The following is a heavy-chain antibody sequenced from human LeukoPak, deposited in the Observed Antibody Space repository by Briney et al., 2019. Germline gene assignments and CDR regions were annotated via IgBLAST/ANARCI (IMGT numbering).Heavy chain of an antibody. CDR1: GYTFISYS. CDR2: NSAYNDNA. CDR3: ARWYSSSWYHFDY. Sequence: ASLKVSCKASGYTFISYSLSWVRQAPGQGLEWMGWNSAYNDNANYAQKVQGRVTMTTDTSTSTAYMELRSLRSDDTAIYYCARWYSSSWYHFDYWGQGTLVTVSS. V-gene: IGHV1-18*01. J-gene: IGHJ4*02. D-gene: IGHD6-13*01.